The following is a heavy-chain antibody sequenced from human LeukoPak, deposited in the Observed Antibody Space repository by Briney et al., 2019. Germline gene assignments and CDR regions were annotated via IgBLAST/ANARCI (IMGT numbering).Heavy chain of an antibody. Sequence: ASVKVSCKASGYTFTSYDINWVRQATGQGLEWMGWINPNSGGTNYAQKFQGRVTMTRDTSISTAYMELSRLRSDDTAVYYCARGGERITMIVVVMGYFDYWGQGTLVTVSS. V-gene: IGHV1-2*02. CDR1: GYTFTSYD. J-gene: IGHJ4*02. CDR2: INPNSGGT. D-gene: IGHD3-22*01. CDR3: ARGGERITMIVVVMGYFDY.